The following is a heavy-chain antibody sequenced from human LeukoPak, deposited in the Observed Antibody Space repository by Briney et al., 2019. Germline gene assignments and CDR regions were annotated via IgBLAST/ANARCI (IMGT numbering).Heavy chain of an antibody. CDR1: GFTFSRHD. J-gene: IGHJ3*02. CDR3: ATGRSSGWSYAFDI. V-gene: IGHV3-13*01. D-gene: IGHD6-19*01. Sequence: GGSLRLSCAASGFTFSRHDMHWVRQAPGKGLEGVAAIATLGASFYPDSLKGRFTISRKNAKNSLYLQMNSLRAGDTAVYYCATGRSSGWSYAFDIWGQGTMVTVSS. CDR2: IATLGAS.